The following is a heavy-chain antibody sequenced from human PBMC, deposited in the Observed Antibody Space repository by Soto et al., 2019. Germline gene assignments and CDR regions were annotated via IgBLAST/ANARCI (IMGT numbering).Heavy chain of an antibody. V-gene: IGHV3-30-3*01. Sequence: QVQLVESGGGVVQPGRSLRLSCAASGFTFSSYAMHWVRQAPGKGLEWVAVISYDGSNKYYADSVKGRFTISRDNSKNTLYLQMNSLRAEDTAVYYCAREVYGGNPFDSWGQGTLVTVSS. CDR1: GFTFSSYA. CDR2: ISYDGSNK. CDR3: AREVYGGNPFDS. D-gene: IGHD4-17*01. J-gene: IGHJ4*02.